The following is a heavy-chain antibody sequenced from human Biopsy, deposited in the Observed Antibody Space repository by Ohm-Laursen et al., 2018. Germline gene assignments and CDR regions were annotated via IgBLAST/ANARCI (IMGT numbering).Heavy chain of an antibody. CDR3: ARDNWLGY. Sequence: SLRLSCAASGFIFDDYAMHWVRQAPGKGLEWVSGINGDGTNTNYADSVKGRFTISRDNAKNTLYLQMNSLRAEDTAVYYCARDNWLGYWGQGILVTVSS. V-gene: IGHV3-74*01. D-gene: IGHD6-19*01. CDR2: INGDGTNT. J-gene: IGHJ4*02. CDR1: GFIFDDYA.